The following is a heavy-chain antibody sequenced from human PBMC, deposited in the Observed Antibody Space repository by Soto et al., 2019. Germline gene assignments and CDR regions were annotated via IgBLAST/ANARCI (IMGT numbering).Heavy chain of an antibody. J-gene: IGHJ4*02. D-gene: IGHD1-20*01. V-gene: IGHV1-69*13. Sequence: SVKVSCKASGGMFYSSAINWVRQAPGQGLEWMGGIVPMNGSPKYAQGFQGRVTITADGSATTVYMDLSGLKSEDTAVYYCSFAPNWNHQPPRDWGREILVTVSS. CDR3: SFAPNWNHQPPRD. CDR1: GGMFYSSA. CDR2: IVPMNGSP.